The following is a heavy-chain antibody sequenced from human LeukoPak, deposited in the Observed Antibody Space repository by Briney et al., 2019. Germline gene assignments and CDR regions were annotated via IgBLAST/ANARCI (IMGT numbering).Heavy chain of an antibody. J-gene: IGHJ4*02. CDR3: ARAITMVRGVITEIDY. Sequence: ASVKVSCKTSGYTFTGYYMHWVRQAPGQELEWMGWINPNSGGTNYAQKFQGRVTMTRDTSISTAYMELSRLRSDDTAVYYCARAITMVRGVITEIDYWGQGTLVTVSS. CDR1: GYTFTGYY. CDR2: INPNSGGT. D-gene: IGHD3-10*01. V-gene: IGHV1-2*02.